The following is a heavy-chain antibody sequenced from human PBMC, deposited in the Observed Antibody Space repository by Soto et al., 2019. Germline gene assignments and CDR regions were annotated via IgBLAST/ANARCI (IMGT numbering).Heavy chain of an antibody. CDR1: GGSISSSYW. Sequence: SETLSLTCAVSGGSISSSYWWSWVRQPPGKGLERIGEIYHSGSTNYNTSLKSRVTISVDKSKNQFSLKVTSVTAADTAVYYCARVSGSYYYGMDVWGQGTTVTVSS. V-gene: IGHV4-4*02. CDR3: ARVSGSYYYGMDV. CDR2: IYHSGST. J-gene: IGHJ6*02.